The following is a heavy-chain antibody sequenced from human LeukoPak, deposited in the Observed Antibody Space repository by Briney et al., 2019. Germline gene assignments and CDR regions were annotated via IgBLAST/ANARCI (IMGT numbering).Heavy chain of an antibody. D-gene: IGHD2-2*01. V-gene: IGHV3-23*01. CDR3: AKEQTSSGFFDY. Sequence: GGSLRLSCAAPGFTFTNYAMSWVRQAPGKGLEWVSAISGSGTRTYYADSVKGRFTISRDNSKNTLYLQMNSLRAEDRAVYYCAKEQTSSGFFDYWGQGTLVTVSS. J-gene: IGHJ4*02. CDR1: GFTFTNYA. CDR2: ISGSGTRT.